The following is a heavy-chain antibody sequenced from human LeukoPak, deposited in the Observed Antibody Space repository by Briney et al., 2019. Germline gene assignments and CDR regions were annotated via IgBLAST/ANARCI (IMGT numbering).Heavy chain of an antibody. Sequence: TGGSLRLSCAASGFTFSSYAMSWVRQAPGKGLEWVSAISGSGDSTYYADSVKGRFTISRDNSKNTLYLQMNSLRAEDTAVYYCAKGRSSWSILPPDYWGQGTLVTVSS. CDR1: GFTFSSYA. V-gene: IGHV3-23*01. J-gene: IGHJ4*02. CDR3: AKGRSSWSILPPDY. D-gene: IGHD6-6*01. CDR2: ISGSGDST.